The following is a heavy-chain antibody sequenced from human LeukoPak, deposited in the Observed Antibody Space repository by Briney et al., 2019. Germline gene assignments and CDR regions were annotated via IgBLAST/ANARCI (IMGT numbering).Heavy chain of an antibody. Sequence: GGSLRLSCAASGFTFSSYGMSWVRQAPGKGLEWVSAISGSGGSTYYADSVKGRFTISRDNSKNTLYLQMNSLRAEDTAVYYCAKDQGLWFGELPYDYWGQGTLVTVSS. CDR3: AKDQGLWFGELPYDY. J-gene: IGHJ4*02. CDR2: ISGSGGST. V-gene: IGHV3-23*01. CDR1: GFTFSSYG. D-gene: IGHD3-10*01.